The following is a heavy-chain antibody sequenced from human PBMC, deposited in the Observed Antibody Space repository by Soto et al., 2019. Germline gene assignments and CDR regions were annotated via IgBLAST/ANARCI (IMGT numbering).Heavy chain of an antibody. J-gene: IGHJ4*02. Sequence: PGGSLRLSCAASGFTFSDHGIHWVRQAPGRGLEWVSSISSSSSYIYYADSVKGRFTISRDNAKNSLYLQMNSLRAEDTAVYYCALRYFDPHLPFDYWGQGTLVTVSS. CDR3: ALRYFDPHLPFDY. D-gene: IGHD3-9*01. CDR2: ISSSSSYI. CDR1: GFTFSDHG. V-gene: IGHV3-21*01.